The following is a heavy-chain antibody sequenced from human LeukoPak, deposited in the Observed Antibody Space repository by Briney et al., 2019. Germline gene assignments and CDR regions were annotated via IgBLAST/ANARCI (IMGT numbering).Heavy chain of an antibody. J-gene: IGHJ2*01. CDR3: ARIQEADWYFDL. Sequence: GSLRLSCAASGFTFSSYEMNWVRQAPGKGLEWIGSIYHSGSTYYNPSLKSRVTISVDTSKNQFSLKLSSVTAADTAVYYCARIQEADWYFDLWGRGTLVTVSS. V-gene: IGHV4-38-2*01. CDR1: GFTFSSYE. CDR2: IYHSGST.